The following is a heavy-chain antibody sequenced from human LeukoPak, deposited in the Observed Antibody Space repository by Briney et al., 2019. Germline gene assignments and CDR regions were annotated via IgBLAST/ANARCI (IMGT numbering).Heavy chain of an antibody. CDR1: GGSISSYY. V-gene: IGHV4-4*07. J-gene: IGHJ4*02. D-gene: IGHD2-15*01. CDR2: IYTSGST. CDR3: ARNYCSGGSCYWFDY. Sequence: KPSQTLSLTCTVSGGSISSYYWSWIRQPAGKGLEWIGRIYTSGSTNYNPSLKSRVTMSVDTSKNQFSLKLGSVTAADTAVYYCARNYCSGGSCYWFDYWGQGTLVTVSS.